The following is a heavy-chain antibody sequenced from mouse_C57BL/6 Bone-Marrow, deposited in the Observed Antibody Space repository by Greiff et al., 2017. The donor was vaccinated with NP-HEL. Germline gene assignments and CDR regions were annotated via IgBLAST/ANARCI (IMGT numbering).Heavy chain of an antibody. Sequence: QVQLKQSGPELVKPGASVKISCKASGYAFSSSWMNWVKQRPGKGLEWIGRIYPGDGDTNYNGKFKGKATLTADKSSSTAYMQLSSLTSEDSAVYFCARGTTVVAPYWYFDVWGTGTTVTVSS. V-gene: IGHV1-82*01. D-gene: IGHD1-1*01. CDR3: ARGTTVVAPYWYFDV. CDR2: IYPGDGDT. J-gene: IGHJ1*03. CDR1: GYAFSSSW.